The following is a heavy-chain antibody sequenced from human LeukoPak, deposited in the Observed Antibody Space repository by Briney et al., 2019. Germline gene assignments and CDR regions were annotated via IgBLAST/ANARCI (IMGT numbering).Heavy chain of an antibody. Sequence: SVKVSCKASGGTFSSYAISWVRQAPGQGLEWMGGIIPIFGTANYAQKFQGRVTITADESTSTAYMELSSLRSEDTAVYYCARGTFMGWYMDVWGKGITVTVSS. CDR2: IIPIFGTA. CDR3: ARGTFMGWYMDV. D-gene: IGHD1-14*01. J-gene: IGHJ6*03. V-gene: IGHV1-69*13. CDR1: GGTFSSYA.